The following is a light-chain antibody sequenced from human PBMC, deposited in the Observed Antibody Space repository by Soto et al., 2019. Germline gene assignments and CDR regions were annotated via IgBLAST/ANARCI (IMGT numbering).Light chain of an antibody. Sequence: DVVMTQSPLSLPVTLGQPASISCRPNQSLVHSDGIAYFSWFKQRPGRSPRRXIYKVSNRDSGVPARFRGSGSGTDFALKISRVEAEDVGVYYCMQGTHWPITFGQGTRLEI. CDR2: KVS. J-gene: IGKJ5*01. V-gene: IGKV2-30*02. CDR3: MQGTHWPIT. CDR1: QSLVHSDGIAY.